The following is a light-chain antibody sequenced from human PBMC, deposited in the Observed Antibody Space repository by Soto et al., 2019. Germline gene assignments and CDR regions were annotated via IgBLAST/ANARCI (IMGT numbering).Light chain of an antibody. Sequence: DIQMTQSPSSVSASVGDRVTITCRASQGISGWLAWYQQKPGEDPNLLIYAASSLQSGVPSRFSGSGSGTDFTLSISSLQPEDFATYYCQQANSFPLTFGGGTKVQIK. CDR3: QQANSFPLT. J-gene: IGKJ4*01. CDR1: QGISGW. CDR2: AAS. V-gene: IGKV1-12*01.